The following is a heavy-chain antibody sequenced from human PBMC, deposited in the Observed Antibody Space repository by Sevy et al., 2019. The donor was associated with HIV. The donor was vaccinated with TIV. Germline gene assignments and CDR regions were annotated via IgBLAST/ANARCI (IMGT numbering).Heavy chain of an antibody. CDR3: ARGSTVTTYYYYYYYMDV. CDR1: GYTFTSYG. Sequence: ASVKVSCKASGYTFTSYGISWVRQAPGQGLEWMGWISAYNGNTNYAQKLQGRVTMTTDTSTRTAYMELRSLRSDDTAVYYCARGSTVTTYYYYYYYMDVWGKGTTVTVSS. D-gene: IGHD4-17*01. V-gene: IGHV1-18*04. J-gene: IGHJ6*03. CDR2: ISAYNGNT.